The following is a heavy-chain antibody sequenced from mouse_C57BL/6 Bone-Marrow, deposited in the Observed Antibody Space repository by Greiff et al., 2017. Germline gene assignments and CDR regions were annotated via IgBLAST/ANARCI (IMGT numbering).Heavy chain of an antibody. V-gene: IGHV1-78*01. D-gene: IGHD2-12*01. CDR1: GYTFTDHT. J-gene: IGHJ3*01. CDR2: IYPRAGST. CDR3: AKSAYYSQGAWFAY. Sequence: QVQLQQSDAELVKPGASVKISCKVSGYTFTDHTIHWMKQRPEKGLEWIGDIYPRAGSTKYNEKFKGKATLTADKSSSTAYMQLNSLTSEDSAVYFGAKSAYYSQGAWFAYWGQGTLVTVSA.